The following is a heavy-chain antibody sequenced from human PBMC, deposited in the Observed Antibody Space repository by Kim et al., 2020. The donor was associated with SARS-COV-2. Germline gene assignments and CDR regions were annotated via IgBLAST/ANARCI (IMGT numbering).Heavy chain of an antibody. CDR1: GGTFSSYA. CDR3: AREGLMVRGVIIKVNYGMDV. J-gene: IGHJ6*02. Sequence: SVKVSCKASGGTFSSYAISWVRQAPGQGLEWMGGIIPIFGTANYAQKFQGRVTITADESTSTAYMELSSLRSEDTAVYYCAREGLMVRGVIIKVNYGMDVWGQGTTVTVSS. CDR2: IIPIFGTA. D-gene: IGHD3-10*01. V-gene: IGHV1-69*13.